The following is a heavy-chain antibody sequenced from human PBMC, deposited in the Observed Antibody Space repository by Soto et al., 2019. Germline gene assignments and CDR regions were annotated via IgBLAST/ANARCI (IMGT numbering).Heavy chain of an antibody. CDR3: AMVHGHKCSRGNF. J-gene: IGHJ4*02. Sequence: QVRLMQSGPEVRRPGASVTVSCKASGYTFTHYFIHWVRRAPGQGLEWMGYINPKSGDTHYSQTFRGRVSMTRDTANDTPKMGLSNLKSDDTAVNVCAMVHGHKCSRGNFWGQGTPITV. CDR1: GYTFTHYF. CDR2: INPKSGDT. D-gene: IGHD2-8*01. V-gene: IGHV1-2*02.